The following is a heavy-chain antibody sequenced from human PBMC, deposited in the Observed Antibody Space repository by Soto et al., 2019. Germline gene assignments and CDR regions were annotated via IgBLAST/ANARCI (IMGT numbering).Heavy chain of an antibody. V-gene: IGHV3-23*01. J-gene: IGHJ6*02. D-gene: IGHD2-21*02. CDR1: GFTFSSYA. CDR2: IRNSGGDT. CDR3: AKDRGGDLKGDGMDV. Sequence: PGGSLRLSCAASGFTFSSYAMSWVRQAPGKGLEWVSGIRNSGGDTDHADSVKGRFSISRDNSKNTLYLQMNSLRAEDTAVYYCAKDRGGDLKGDGMDVWGQGTTVTVSS.